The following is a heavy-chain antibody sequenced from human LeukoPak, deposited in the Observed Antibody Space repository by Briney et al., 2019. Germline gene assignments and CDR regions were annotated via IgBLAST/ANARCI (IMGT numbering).Heavy chain of an antibody. CDR2: IYYSGST. CDR3: AGQGYCGGDCYSEIVDY. Sequence: SETLSLTCTVSGGSISSYYWSWIRQPPGKGLEWIGYIYYSGSTNYNPSLKSRVTISVDTSKNQFSLKLSSVTAADTAVYYCAGQGYCGGDCYSEIVDYWGQGTLVTVSS. D-gene: IGHD2-21*02. J-gene: IGHJ4*02. CDR1: GGSISSYY. V-gene: IGHV4-59*08.